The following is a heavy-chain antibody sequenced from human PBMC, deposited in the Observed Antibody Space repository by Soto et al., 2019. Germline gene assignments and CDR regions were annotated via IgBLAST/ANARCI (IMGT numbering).Heavy chain of an antibody. J-gene: IGHJ5*02. D-gene: IGHD2-21*01. CDR2: IYYTVIT. V-gene: IGHV4-31*03. Sequence: SATLCLTCSGSCGSLLNAKYFGSWIRQHPGEGLEWMCYIYYTVITFYNPTHESRLPISVDTSKSQFSLYLSSVTAADTAIYYCARVYSSSCGGYRCPGWFDPWEQETLVTVSS. CDR3: ARVYSSSCGGYRCPGWFDP. CDR1: CGSLLNAKYF.